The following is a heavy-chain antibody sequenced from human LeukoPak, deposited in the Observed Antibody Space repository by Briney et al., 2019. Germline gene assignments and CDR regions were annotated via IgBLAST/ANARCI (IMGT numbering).Heavy chain of an antibody. V-gene: IGHV3-64*01. CDR2: ISSNGGST. D-gene: IGHD2-15*01. CDR1: GFTFSSYA. CDR3: ATSARTYLGSSLDY. Sequence: GGSLRLSCAASGFTFSSYAMHWVRQAPGKGLEYVSAISSNGGSTYYANSVKGRFTISRDNAKNTLYLQMNSLRAEDTALYYCATSARTYLGSSLDYWGQGTLVTVSS. J-gene: IGHJ4*02.